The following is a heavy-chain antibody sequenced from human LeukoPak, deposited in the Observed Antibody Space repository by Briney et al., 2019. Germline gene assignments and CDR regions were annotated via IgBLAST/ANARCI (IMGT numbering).Heavy chain of an antibody. CDR2: IYHSGST. CDR1: GYSISSGYY. V-gene: IGHV4-38-2*02. J-gene: IGHJ3*02. D-gene: IGHD1-14*01. CDR3: ARDTHVPRIREPYFDI. Sequence: SETLSLTCIVSGYSISSGYYWGWIRQPPGKGLEWIGSIYHSGSTNYNPSLKGRVTISVDTSKNQFSLKLSSVTDADTAVYYCARDTHVPRIREPYFDIWGEGTLVTVSS.